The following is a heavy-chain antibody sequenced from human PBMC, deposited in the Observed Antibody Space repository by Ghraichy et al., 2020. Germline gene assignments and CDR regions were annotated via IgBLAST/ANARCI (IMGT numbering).Heavy chain of an antibody. V-gene: IGHV3-9*01. CDR2: ISWNSGSI. J-gene: IGHJ6*02. CDR3: AKDICCSGGSCYSELCYGMDV. Sequence: SLNISCAASGFTFDDYAMHWVRQAPGKGLEWVSGISWNSGSIGYADSVKGRFTISRDNAKNSLYLQMNSLRAEDTALYYCAKDICCSGGSCYSELCYGMDVWGQGTTVTVSS. CDR1: GFTFDDYA. D-gene: IGHD2-15*01.